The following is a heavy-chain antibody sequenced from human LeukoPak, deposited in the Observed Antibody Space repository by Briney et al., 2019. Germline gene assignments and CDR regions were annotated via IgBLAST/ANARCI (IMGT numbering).Heavy chain of an antibody. J-gene: IGHJ4*02. CDR3: GRDIRPRVDPFDY. V-gene: IGHV1-2*02. Sequence: ASVEVSCKASGYTFTDYHLHWVRQAPGQGLEWMGWINPNSGGTNYEEKFQGRVTMTRATSINTAYMELSGLSSADTAVYYCGRDIRPRVDPFDYWGQGTLVAVSS. D-gene: IGHD3-3*01. CDR1: GYTFTDYH. CDR2: INPNSGGT.